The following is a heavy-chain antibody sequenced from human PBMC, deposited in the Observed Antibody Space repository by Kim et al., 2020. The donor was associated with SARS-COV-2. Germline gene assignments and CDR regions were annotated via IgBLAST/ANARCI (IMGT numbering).Heavy chain of an antibody. CDR2: IYYSGST. Sequence: SETLSLTCTVSGGSISSSSYYWGWIRQPPGKGLEWIGSIYYSGSTYYNPSLKSRVTISVDTSKNQFSLKLSSVTAADTAVYYCASQEAAANLDYWGQGTLVTVSS. J-gene: IGHJ4*02. D-gene: IGHD6-13*01. CDR1: GGSISSSSYY. V-gene: IGHV4-39*01. CDR3: ASQEAAANLDY.